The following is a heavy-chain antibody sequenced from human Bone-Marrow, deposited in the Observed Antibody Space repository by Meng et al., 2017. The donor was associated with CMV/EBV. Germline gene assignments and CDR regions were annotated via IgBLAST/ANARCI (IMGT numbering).Heavy chain of an antibody. Sequence: GESLKISCATSGFVFSSYGMYWVRQAPGKGLEWVAFIRYHGNSEYYADSVQGRFIISRDNSKDILYLQMNSLRRDDTGVYYCAKIVPGYCSTTSCSPDHWGQGTLVTVSS. CDR2: IRYHGNSE. V-gene: IGHV3-30*02. CDR1: GFVFSSYG. D-gene: IGHD2-2*01. CDR3: AKIVPGYCSTTSCSPDH. J-gene: IGHJ4*02.